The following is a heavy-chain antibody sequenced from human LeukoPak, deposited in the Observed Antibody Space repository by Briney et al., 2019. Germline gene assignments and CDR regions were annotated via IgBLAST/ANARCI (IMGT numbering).Heavy chain of an antibody. CDR3: ARDLIVVVPAASIYYYGMDV. V-gene: IGHV1-18*04. CDR1: GYTFTSYG. D-gene: IGHD2-2*01. CDR2: ISAYNGNT. J-gene: IGHJ6*04. Sequence: ASVKVSCKASGYTFTSYGISWVRQAPGQGLEWMGWISAYNGNTNYAQKLQGRVTMTTDTSTSTAYMELRSLRPDDTAVYYCARDLIVVVPAASIYYYGMDVWGKGTTVTVSS.